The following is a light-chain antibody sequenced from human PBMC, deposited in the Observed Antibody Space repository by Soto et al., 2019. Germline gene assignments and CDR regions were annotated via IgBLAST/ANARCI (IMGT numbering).Light chain of an antibody. V-gene: IGLV2-14*01. J-gene: IGLJ2*01. CDR2: EVS. CDR3: SSYTSSTTPVV. CDR1: SSDVGGYNY. Sequence: QSVLTQPASVSGSPGQSSTISCTGTSSDVGGYNYVSWYQQHPGKAPKLMIYEVSNRPSGVSNRFSGSKSGNTASLTISGLQAEDVADYYCSSYTSSTTPVVFGGGTKLTVL.